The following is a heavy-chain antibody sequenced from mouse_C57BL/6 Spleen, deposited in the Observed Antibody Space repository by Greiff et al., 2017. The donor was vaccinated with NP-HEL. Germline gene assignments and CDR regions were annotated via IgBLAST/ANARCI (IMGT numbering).Heavy chain of an antibody. J-gene: IGHJ2*01. D-gene: IGHD1-1*01. CDR1: GYTFTSYW. V-gene: IGHV1-59*01. Sequence: QVQLQQPGAELVRPGTSVKLSCKASGYTFTSYWMHWVKQRPGQGLEWIGVIDPSDSYTNYNQKFKGKATLTVDTSSSTAYMQLSSLTSEDSAVYYCARGYGSPDYWGQGTTLTVSS. CDR2: IDPSDSYT. CDR3: ARGYGSPDY.